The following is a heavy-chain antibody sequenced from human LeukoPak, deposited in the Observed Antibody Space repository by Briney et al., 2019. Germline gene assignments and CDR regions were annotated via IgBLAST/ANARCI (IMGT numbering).Heavy chain of an antibody. CDR2: IYTSGST. Sequence: SETLSLTCTVSGGSISNYYWSWFRQPPGKGLERIGYIYTSGSTNYNPSLKSRVTISVDTSKNQFSLKLNSVTAADTAVYHCARDPSGLAVRGWFGPWGPGTLVTVSS. CDR3: ARDPSGLAVRGWFGP. J-gene: IGHJ5*02. D-gene: IGHD3-10*01. CDR1: GGSISNYY. V-gene: IGHV4-4*09.